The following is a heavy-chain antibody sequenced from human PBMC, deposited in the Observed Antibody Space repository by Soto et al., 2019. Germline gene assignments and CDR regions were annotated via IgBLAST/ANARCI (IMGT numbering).Heavy chain of an antibody. D-gene: IGHD2-2*02. CDR3: ARDYPLYCSSTSCYRSFDY. J-gene: IGHJ4*02. CDR2: ISAYNGNT. Sequence: QVQLVQSGAEVKKPGASVKVSCKASGYTFTSYGISWVRQAPGQGLEWMGWISAYNGNTNYAQKLQGRVTMTTDTSTSTADMELRSLRSDDTAVYYCARDYPLYCSSTSCYRSFDYWGQGTLVTVSS. CDR1: GYTFTSYG. V-gene: IGHV1-18*04.